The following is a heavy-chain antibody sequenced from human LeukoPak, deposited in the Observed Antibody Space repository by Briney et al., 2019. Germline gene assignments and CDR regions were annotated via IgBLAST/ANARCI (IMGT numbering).Heavy chain of an antibody. Sequence: GASVKASCKASGGTFSSYAISWVRQAPGQGLEWMGRIIPILGIANYAQKFQGRVTITADKSTSTAYMELSSLRSDDTAVYYCASFLYSSSWWWGQGTLVTVSS. D-gene: IGHD6-13*01. CDR1: GGTFSSYA. CDR3: ASFLYSSSWW. J-gene: IGHJ4*02. V-gene: IGHV1-69*04. CDR2: IIPILGIA.